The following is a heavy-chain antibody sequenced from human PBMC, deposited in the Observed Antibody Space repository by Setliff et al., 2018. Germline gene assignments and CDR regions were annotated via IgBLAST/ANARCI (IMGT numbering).Heavy chain of an antibody. CDR1: GYTFSNYG. V-gene: IGHV1-18*04. D-gene: IGHD2-2*01. CDR3: ERLVRYCTTTSCQRTSGDDF. Sequence: ASVKVSCKASGYTFSNYGITWVRQAPGQGLEWMGWISPYNGNTKYAQKFQGRVTMTADTSTSTAYMELRSLRSDDTAVYYCERLVRYCTTTSCQRTSGDDFWGQGTLVTVSS. J-gene: IGHJ4*02. CDR2: ISPYNGNT.